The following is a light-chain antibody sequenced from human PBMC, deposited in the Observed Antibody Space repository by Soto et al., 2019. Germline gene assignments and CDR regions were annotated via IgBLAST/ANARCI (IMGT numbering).Light chain of an antibody. CDR1: SSDVGGYNY. V-gene: IGLV2-14*01. Sequence: QSVLTQPASVSGSPGQSITISCTGTSSDVGGYNYVSWYQQHPGKAPKLMIYDVSNRPSGVSNRFSDSKSGNTASLTISGHKAEDEADYYCSSYTSSSNVVFGGGTKLTVL. CDR2: DVS. CDR3: SSYTSSSNVV. J-gene: IGLJ2*01.